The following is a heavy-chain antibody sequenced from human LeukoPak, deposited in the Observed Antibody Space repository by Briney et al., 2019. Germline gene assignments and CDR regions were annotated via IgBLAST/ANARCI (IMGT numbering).Heavy chain of an antibody. V-gene: IGHV1-2*02. CDR1: GYTFTDYY. D-gene: IGHD2-15*01. CDR2: TNPNGGGT. J-gene: IGHJ5*02. CDR3: ARDTCNGGRCFNWFDP. Sequence: ASVKVSCKASGYTFTDYYMHWVRQAPGQGLEWMGWTNPNGGGTNYAQNFQGRVTMTRDTSISTAYMELSSLRSDDTAVYYCARDTCNGGRCFNWFDPWGQGTLVTVSS.